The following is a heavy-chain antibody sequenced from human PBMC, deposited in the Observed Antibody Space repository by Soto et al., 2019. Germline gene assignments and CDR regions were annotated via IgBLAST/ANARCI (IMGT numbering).Heavy chain of an antibody. V-gene: IGHV3-21*01. D-gene: IGHD6-19*01. J-gene: IGHJ4*02. CDR3: ARERARIAVAGTSFGY. Sequence: PGGSLRLSCAASGFTFSSYSMNWVRQAPGKGLEWVSSISSSSSYIYYADSVKGRFTISRDNAKNSLYLQMNSLRAEDTAVYYCARERARIAVAGTSFGYWGQGTLVTVSS. CDR1: GFTFSSYS. CDR2: ISSSSSYI.